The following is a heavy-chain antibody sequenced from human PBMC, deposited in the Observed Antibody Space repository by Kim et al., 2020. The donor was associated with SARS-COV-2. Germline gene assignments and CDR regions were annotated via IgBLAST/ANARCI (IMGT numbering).Heavy chain of an antibody. V-gene: IGHV4-30-2*05. Sequence: RVTISVDTSKNQFSLKLSSVTAADTAVYYCARDHFSITIFGVVITDAFDIWGQGTMVTVSS. J-gene: IGHJ3*02. CDR3: ARDHFSITIFGVVITDAFDI. D-gene: IGHD3-3*01.